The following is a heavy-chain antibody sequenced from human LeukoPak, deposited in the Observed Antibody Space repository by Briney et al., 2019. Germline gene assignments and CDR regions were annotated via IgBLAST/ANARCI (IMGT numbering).Heavy chain of an antibody. V-gene: IGHV3-21*04. CDR2: ISSSSSYI. CDR1: GFTFSSYS. CDR3: ARGLLSSWYGFDY. D-gene: IGHD6-13*01. Sequence: GGSLRLSCAASGFTFSSYSMNWVRQAPGKGLEWVSSISSSSSYIYYADSVKGRFTISRDNTKNSLYLQMNSLRAEDTAIYYCARGLLSSWYGFDYWGQGTLVTVSS. J-gene: IGHJ4*02.